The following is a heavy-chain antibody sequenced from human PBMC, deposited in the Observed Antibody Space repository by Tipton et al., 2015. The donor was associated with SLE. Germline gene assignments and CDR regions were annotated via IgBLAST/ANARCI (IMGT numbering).Heavy chain of an antibody. CDR2: IKQDGSEK. Sequence: SLRLYCAASGFTFSSYWMSWVRQAPGKGLEWVANIKQDGSEKYYVDSVKGRFTISRDNAKNSLYLQMNSLRAEDTAVYYCAREYSGYDWHYGMDVWGQGTTVTVSS. J-gene: IGHJ6*02. CDR3: AREYSGYDWHYGMDV. V-gene: IGHV3-7*05. D-gene: IGHD5-12*01. CDR1: GFTFSSYW.